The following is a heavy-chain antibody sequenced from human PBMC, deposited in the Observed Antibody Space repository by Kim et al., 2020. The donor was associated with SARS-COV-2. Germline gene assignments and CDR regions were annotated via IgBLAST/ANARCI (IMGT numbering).Heavy chain of an antibody. J-gene: IGHJ4*02. CDR3: ARDHYDSSGWGYFDY. D-gene: IGHD3-22*01. Sequence: KFQGRVTMTRDTSTSTVYMELSSLRSQDTAVYYCARDHYDSSGWGYFDYWGQGTLVTVSS. V-gene: IGHV1-46*01.